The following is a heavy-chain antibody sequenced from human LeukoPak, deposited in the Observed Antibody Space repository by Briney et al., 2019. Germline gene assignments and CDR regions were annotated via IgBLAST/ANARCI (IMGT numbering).Heavy chain of an antibody. V-gene: IGHV3-64D*06. J-gene: IGHJ4*02. CDR1: GFTFSNHF. CDR3: VKDLAGTWSFDY. D-gene: IGHD6-19*01. Sequence: GGSLRLSCSTSGFTFSNHFMHWVRQAPGKGLEYVSSIGPNGASTLYADSVKGRFTISRDNSKNALYLQLTSLRLEDTALYYCVKDLAGTWSFDYWGQGTLVTVSS. CDR2: IGPNGAST.